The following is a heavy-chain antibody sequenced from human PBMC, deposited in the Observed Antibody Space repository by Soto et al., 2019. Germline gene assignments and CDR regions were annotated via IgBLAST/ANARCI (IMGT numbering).Heavy chain of an antibody. Sequence: SETLSLTCAVYGGSFSGYYWGWIRQPPGKGLEWIGEINHSGSTNYNPSLKSRVTISVDTSKNQFSLKLSSVTAADTAVYYCARLVGAVTAYYYGMDVWGQGTTVTVSS. CDR2: INHSGST. CDR1: GGSFSGYY. J-gene: IGHJ6*02. V-gene: IGHV4-34*01. D-gene: IGHD1-26*01. CDR3: ARLVGAVTAYYYGMDV.